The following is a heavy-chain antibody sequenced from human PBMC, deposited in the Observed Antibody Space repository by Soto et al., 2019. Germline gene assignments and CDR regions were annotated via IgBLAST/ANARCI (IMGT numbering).Heavy chain of an antibody. V-gene: IGHV4-4*02. CDR1: GVSITTNW. Sequence: QVHLQESGPGLVKPSGTLSLTCAVSGVSITTNWWSWVRQPPGKGLEWSGEIYHSGTTNYNPSLRGRVTISVDKSNNQFSLNLNSVTAADSAISYCARHIAVPRTRGFDYWGQGNLVTVSS. D-gene: IGHD6-19*01. CDR3: ARHIAVPRTRGFDY. J-gene: IGHJ4*02. CDR2: IYHSGTT.